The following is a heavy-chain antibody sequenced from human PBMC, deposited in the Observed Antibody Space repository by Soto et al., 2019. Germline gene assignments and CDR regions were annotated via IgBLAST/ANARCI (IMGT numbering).Heavy chain of an antibody. D-gene: IGHD6-6*01. J-gene: IGHJ5*02. CDR2: INHSGST. Sequence: PSETLSLTCAVYGGSFSGYYWSWIRQPPGKGLEWIGEINHSGSTNYNPSLKSRVTISVDTSKNQFSLKLSSVTAADTAVYYCASRQLVRRWFDPWGQGTLVTVSS. CDR1: GGSFSGYY. CDR3: ASRQLVRRWFDP. V-gene: IGHV4-34*01.